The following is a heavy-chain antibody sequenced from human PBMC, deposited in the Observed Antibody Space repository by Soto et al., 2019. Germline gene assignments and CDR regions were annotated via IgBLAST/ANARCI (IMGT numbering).Heavy chain of an antibody. V-gene: IGHV1-69*13. CDR1: GGIFGSYV. CDR2: IIPMFGRP. J-gene: IGHJ6*02. D-gene: IGHD3-3*01. CDR3: ARDQGITTFGVYSMYYYGMGV. Sequence: SVKVSCKASGGIFGSYVFNWVRQASGQGLEWMGGIIPMFGRPNYAQKFQGRVTITADESTSTAYMELSSLRSDDTAVYYCARDQGITTFGVYSMYYYGMGVWGQGTTVTVSS.